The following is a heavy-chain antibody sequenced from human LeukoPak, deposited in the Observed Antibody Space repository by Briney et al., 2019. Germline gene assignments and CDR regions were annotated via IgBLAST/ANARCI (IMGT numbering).Heavy chain of an antibody. CDR3: ARQTSRRNAFDI. CDR2: IYYSGST. CDR1: GGSISSGDYY. D-gene: IGHD2-2*01. J-gene: IGHJ3*02. V-gene: IGHV4-30-4*01. Sequence: KPSETLSLTCTVSGGSISSGDYYWSWIRQPPGKGLEWIGYIYYSGSTYYNPSLKSRVTISVDTSKNQFSLKLSSVTAADTAVYYCARQTSRRNAFDIWGQGTMVTVSS.